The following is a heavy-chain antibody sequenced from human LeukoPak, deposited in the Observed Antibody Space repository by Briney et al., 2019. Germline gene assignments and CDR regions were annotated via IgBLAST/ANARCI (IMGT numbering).Heavy chain of an antibody. CDR3: ARAGAVAGPDY. CDR2: IYHSGST. CDR1: AYSVSSGYY. Sequence: SETLSLTCAVSAYSVSSGYYWGWIRPPPGKGLEWIGSIYHSGSTYYSPSLKSRVTISVDTSKSQFSLKLTSVTAADTAVYYCARAGAVAGPDYWGQGTLVTVSS. J-gene: IGHJ4*02. V-gene: IGHV4-38-2*01. D-gene: IGHD6-19*01.